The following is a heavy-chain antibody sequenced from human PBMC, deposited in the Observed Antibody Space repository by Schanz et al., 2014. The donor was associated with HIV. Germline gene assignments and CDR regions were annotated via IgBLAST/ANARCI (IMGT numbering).Heavy chain of an antibody. Sequence: QVHLVESGGGVVRPGRWMRGEGGASGRTEDREGLHWVRQAPGKGLEWVAVISYDGTNKVYADSVKGRFTVSRDNSKNTLYLQLKSLRAEDTXXYYCXKDRNYYDSIYHGKGNYYSSFLLDVWGQGTTVTVSS. CDR3: XKDRNYYDSIYHGKGNYYSSFLLDV. CDR2: ISYDGTNK. D-gene: IGHD3-22*01. J-gene: IGHJ6*02. V-gene: IGHV3-30*18. CDR1: GRTEDREG.